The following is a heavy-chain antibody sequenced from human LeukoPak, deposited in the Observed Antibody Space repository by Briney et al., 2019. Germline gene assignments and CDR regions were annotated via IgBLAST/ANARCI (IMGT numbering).Heavy chain of an antibody. J-gene: IGHJ4*02. Sequence: SETLSLTCAVSGYSISRGYYWGWIRQPPGKGLEWIGSIYHSGSTYYNPSLKSRVTISVDTSKNQFSLKLRSVTAADTALYYCARVTTVIRGSYYFDYWGQGTLVTVSS. CDR3: ARVTTVIRGSYYFDY. CDR2: IYHSGST. CDR1: GYSISRGYY. D-gene: IGHD3-10*01. V-gene: IGHV4-38-2*01.